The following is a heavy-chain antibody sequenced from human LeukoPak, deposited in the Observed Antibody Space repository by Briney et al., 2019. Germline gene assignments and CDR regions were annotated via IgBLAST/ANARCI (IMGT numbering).Heavy chain of an antibody. Sequence: ASVTVSCKASGYAFTSYDINWVRQATGHGLEWMGWMNPNSGNTGYAQKFQGGVTMTRNTSISTAYMELSSLRSDDTAVYYCARHPKSGYSGYESDYWGQGTLVTVSS. D-gene: IGHD5-12*01. V-gene: IGHV1-8*01. CDR2: MNPNSGNT. CDR1: GYAFTSYD. J-gene: IGHJ4*02. CDR3: ARHPKSGYSGYESDY.